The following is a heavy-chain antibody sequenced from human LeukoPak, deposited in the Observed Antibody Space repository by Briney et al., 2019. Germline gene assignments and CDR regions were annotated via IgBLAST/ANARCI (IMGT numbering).Heavy chain of an antibody. Sequence: PGGSLRLSCAASGFTFSSYAMHWVRQAPGKGLEYVSAISSNGGSTYYANSVKGRFTISRDNSKNTLYLQMGSLRAEDMAVYYCARALDYCSSTSCYGWGAFDYWGQGTLVTVSS. J-gene: IGHJ4*02. D-gene: IGHD2-2*01. CDR1: GFTFSSYA. V-gene: IGHV3-64*01. CDR3: ARALDYCSSTSCYGWGAFDY. CDR2: ISSNGGST.